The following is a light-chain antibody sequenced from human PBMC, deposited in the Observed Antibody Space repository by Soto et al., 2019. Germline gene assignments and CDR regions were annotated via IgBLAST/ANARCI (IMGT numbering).Light chain of an antibody. J-gene: IGKJ4*01. CDR1: QTISYTSINKTY. V-gene: IGKV4-1*01. CDR2: DTS. CDR3: QPYNNWPLT. Sequence: ILMTQSPDSLAVSLGYSATISCNSSQTISYTSINKTYLAWYQHKPGQTPRLLIYDTSTRATGVPTRFSGSRSGAEFTLTINSLQSEDFAVYYCQPYNNWPLTFGGGTKVDIK.